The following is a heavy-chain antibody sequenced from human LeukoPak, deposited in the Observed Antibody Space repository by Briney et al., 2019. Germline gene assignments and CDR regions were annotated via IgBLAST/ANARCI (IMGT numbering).Heavy chain of an antibody. Sequence: ASVKVSCKASGYTFTSYYMHWVRQAPGQGLEWMGIINPSGGSTSYAQKFQGRVTMTRDTSTSTVYMELSSLRSEDTAVYYCATGSSGYYSAGVFDYWGQGTLVTVSS. J-gene: IGHJ4*02. V-gene: IGHV1-46*01. CDR2: INPSGGST. D-gene: IGHD3-22*01. CDR3: ATGSSGYYSAGVFDY. CDR1: GYTFTSYY.